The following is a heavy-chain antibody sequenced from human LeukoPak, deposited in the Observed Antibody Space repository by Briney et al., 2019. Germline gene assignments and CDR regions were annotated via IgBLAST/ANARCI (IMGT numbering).Heavy chain of an antibody. CDR1: GYTFSHYS. Sequence: GGSLRLSCAASGYTFSHYSVNWVHQAPGKGLEWVSSISSTSDYIYYADSVKGRFTISRDNTKSSLYLQLNSLRAEDTAVYYCVSGNDPDSTWENYRLDAFDIWGQGTTVIVSS. CDR2: ISSTSDYI. D-gene: IGHD3-16*02. J-gene: IGHJ3*02. V-gene: IGHV3-21*01. CDR3: VSGNDPDSTWENYRLDAFDI.